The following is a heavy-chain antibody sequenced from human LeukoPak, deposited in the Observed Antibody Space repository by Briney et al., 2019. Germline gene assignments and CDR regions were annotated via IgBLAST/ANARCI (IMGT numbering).Heavy chain of an antibody. CDR2: ISGSGGDT. J-gene: IGHJ4*02. CDR1: GFTFSSYA. D-gene: IGHD4-23*01. CDR3: AKDNYGGNSVFDS. V-gene: IGHV3-23*01. Sequence: GGSLRLSCAASGFTFSSYAMSWVRQAPGKGLEWVSSISGSGGDTYYADSVKGRFTISRDNSKNTLYLQMNSLRAEDTAVYYCAKDNYGGNSVFDSWGQGTLVTVSS.